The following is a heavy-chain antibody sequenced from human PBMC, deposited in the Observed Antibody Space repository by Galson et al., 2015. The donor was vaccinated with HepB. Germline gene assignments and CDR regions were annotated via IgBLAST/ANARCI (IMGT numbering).Heavy chain of an antibody. CDR1: GFTFSSYA. V-gene: IGHV3-30-3*01. CDR2: ISYDGSNK. Sequence: SLRLSCAASGFTFSSYAMHWVRQAPGKGLEWVAVISYDGSNKYYADSVKGRFTISRDNSKNTLYLQMNSLRAEDTAVYYCARESNQGVIIAVEIDYWGQGTLVTVSS. CDR3: ARESNQGVIIAVEIDY. D-gene: IGHD3-10*01. J-gene: IGHJ4*02.